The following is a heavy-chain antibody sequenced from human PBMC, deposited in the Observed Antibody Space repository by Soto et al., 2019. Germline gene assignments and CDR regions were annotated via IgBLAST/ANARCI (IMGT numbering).Heavy chain of an antibody. CDR3: AKYGGDFYYYFVAMEV. J-gene: IGHJ6*02. CDR1: GGSFSDYY. CDR2: ISHSGYT. V-gene: IGHV4-34*01. Sequence: QVQLQQWGAGLLKPSETLSLTCAAYGGSFSDYYWSWIRQSPGKGLEWIGEISHSGYTKYNPSLVCRGTISMDASKDQCSRRLSSVGAADTAVYYCAKYGGDFYYYFVAMEVGGPGTTVTVSS. D-gene: IGHD4-17*01.